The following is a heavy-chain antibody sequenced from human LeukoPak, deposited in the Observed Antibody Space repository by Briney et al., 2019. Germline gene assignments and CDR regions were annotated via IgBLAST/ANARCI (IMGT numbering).Heavy chain of an antibody. D-gene: IGHD1-26*01. CDR2: ISGNGGST. CDR3: ARGQVGAINDAFDI. Sequence: GSLRLSCAASGFTFSSYAMRWVRQAPGKGLEWVSGISGNGGSTYYGDSVKGRFTISRDNSKNTLYLQMNSLRAEDMAVYYCARGQVGAINDAFDIWGQGTMVTVSS. CDR1: GFTFSSYA. J-gene: IGHJ3*02. V-gene: IGHV3-23*01.